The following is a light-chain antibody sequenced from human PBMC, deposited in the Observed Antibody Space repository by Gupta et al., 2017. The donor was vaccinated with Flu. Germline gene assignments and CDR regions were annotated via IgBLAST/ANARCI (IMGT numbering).Light chain of an antibody. CDR2: DAS. CDR3: QQRSNWLT. V-gene: IGKV3-11*01. J-gene: IGKJ4*01. CDR1: QSVSSY. Sequence: SPAHLSLSPGERATRSCRDSQSVSSYLDWYQQKPGQAPRLIIYDASNRATGIPDRFSGSGSGTDFTLTSSSREHEDCAVYYWQQRSNWLTFGGGTKVEIK.